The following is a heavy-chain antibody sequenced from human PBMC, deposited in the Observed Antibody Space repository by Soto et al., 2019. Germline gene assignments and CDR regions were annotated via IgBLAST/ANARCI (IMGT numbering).Heavy chain of an antibody. CDR3: ARGRWLRLLDY. Sequence: GGSLRLSCAASGFTVSSNYMSWVRQAPGKGLEWVSIIYAGGSTYYADSVKGRFTISRDNSKNTLYLQMHSLRAEDTAVYYCARGRWLRLLDYWGQGTLVTVSS. V-gene: IGHV3-66*01. J-gene: IGHJ4*02. D-gene: IGHD5-12*01. CDR1: GFTVSSNY. CDR2: IYAGGST.